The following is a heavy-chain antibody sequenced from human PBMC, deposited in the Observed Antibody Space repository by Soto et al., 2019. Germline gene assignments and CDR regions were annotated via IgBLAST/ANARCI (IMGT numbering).Heavy chain of an antibody. V-gene: IGHV4-31*03. Sequence: SETLSLTCTVSGGSIRSGAYYWSWIRQHPGKGLEWIACISYSGSSYYNPSLKSRVTISLDTSKNQFSLKLSSVTAADTAMYYCARDDYCSGGSCYSLGRQPPKKTGAEYFQHWGQGTVVTVSS. D-gene: IGHD2-15*01. J-gene: IGHJ1*01. CDR2: ISYSGSS. CDR1: GGSIRSGAYY. CDR3: ARDDYCSGGSCYSLGRQPPKKTGAEYFQH.